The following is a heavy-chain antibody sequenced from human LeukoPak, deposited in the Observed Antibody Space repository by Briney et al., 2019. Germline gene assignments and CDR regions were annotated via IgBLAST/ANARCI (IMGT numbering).Heavy chain of an antibody. Sequence: KPGGSLRLSCAASGFTFSDYYMSWIRQAPGKGLEWVSYISSSGSTIYYADSVKGRFTISRDNAKNSLYLQMNGLRAEDTAVYYCATQTGGYYYYMDVWGKGTTVTVSS. CDR3: ATQTGGYYYYMDV. CDR1: GFTFSDYY. D-gene: IGHD3-16*01. CDR2: ISSSGSTI. V-gene: IGHV3-11*04. J-gene: IGHJ6*03.